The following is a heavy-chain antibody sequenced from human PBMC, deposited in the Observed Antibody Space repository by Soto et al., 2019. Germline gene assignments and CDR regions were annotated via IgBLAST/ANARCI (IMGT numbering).Heavy chain of an antibody. D-gene: IGHD6-13*01. J-gene: IGHJ5*02. CDR2: IWYDGSNK. Sequence: QVQLVESGGGVVQPGRSLRLSCVASGFTFRSYGMHWVRQAPGKGLEWVAVIWYDGSNKYYADSVKGRFTISRDNSKNTLYLQMNSLRAEDTAVYYCARPLYSSTWDTWFDPWGQGTLVTVSS. V-gene: IGHV3-33*01. CDR3: ARPLYSSTWDTWFDP. CDR1: GFTFRSYG.